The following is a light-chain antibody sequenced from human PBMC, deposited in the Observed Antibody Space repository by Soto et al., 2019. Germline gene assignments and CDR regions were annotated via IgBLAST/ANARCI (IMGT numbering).Light chain of an antibody. CDR3: TSYAGGNTLV. Sequence: QSVLTQPPSASGSPGQSVTISCTGTSSDVGAYNSVSWYQHHPGKAPKLIIYEVTKGPSGVPDRFSGSKSGNTASLTVSGLQAEDEATYYCTSYAGGNTLVLGGGTKVTVL. CDR2: EVT. CDR1: SSDVGAYNS. V-gene: IGLV2-8*01. J-gene: IGLJ3*02.